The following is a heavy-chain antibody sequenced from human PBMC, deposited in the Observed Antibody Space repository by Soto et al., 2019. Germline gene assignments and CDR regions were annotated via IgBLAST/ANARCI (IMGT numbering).Heavy chain of an antibody. CDR3: ARASYGSGSFVYDWFDP. CDR2: IYYSGST. D-gene: IGHD3-10*01. J-gene: IGHJ5*02. CDR1: GGSISSGDYY. Sequence: SETLSLTCTVSGGSISSGDYYWSWIRQPPGKGLEWIGYIYYSGSTYYNPSLKSRITISVDTSKNQFSLKLSSVTAADTAVYHCARASYGSGSFVYDWFDPWGQGTLVTVSS. V-gene: IGHV4-30-4*01.